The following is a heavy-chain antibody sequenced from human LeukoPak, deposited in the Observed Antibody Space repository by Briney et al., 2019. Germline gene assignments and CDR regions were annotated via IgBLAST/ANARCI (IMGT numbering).Heavy chain of an antibody. V-gene: IGHV1-18*01. J-gene: IGHJ4*02. CDR3: ARKSRIVGATALWTFDY. Sequence: ASVKVSCKASGYTFTSYGISWVRQAPGQGLEWMGWISAYNGNTNYAQKLQGRVTMTTDTSTSTAYMELRSLRSGDTAVYYCARKSRIVGATALWTFDYWGQGTLVTVSS. D-gene: IGHD1-26*01. CDR1: GYTFTSYG. CDR2: ISAYNGNT.